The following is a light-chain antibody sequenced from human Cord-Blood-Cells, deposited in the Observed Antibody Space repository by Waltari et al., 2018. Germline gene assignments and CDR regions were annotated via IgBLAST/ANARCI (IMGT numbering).Light chain of an antibody. CDR3: SSYTSSSTFV. Sequence: QSALTQPASVSGSPGQSITISCTGTSSDVGGYNYVSCYQQHPGKAPTLMIYEVSKRPSGVSNRFSGSKYGNTASLTISGLQAEDEADYYCSSYTSSSTFVFGTGTKVTVL. V-gene: IGLV2-14*01. CDR1: SSDVGGYNY. J-gene: IGLJ1*01. CDR2: EVS.